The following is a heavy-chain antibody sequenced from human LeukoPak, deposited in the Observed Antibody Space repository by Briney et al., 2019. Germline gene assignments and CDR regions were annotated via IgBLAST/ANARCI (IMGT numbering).Heavy chain of an antibody. J-gene: IGHJ3*02. CDR3: TTARATVWTFDI. CDR2: IKSKTDGGTT. Sequence: GGSLRLSCAASGFTFTNTWMNWVRQAPGKGLEWVGRIKSKTDGGTTYYAAPVKGRFTISRDDSKNTLYLQMNSLKTEDTAVYYCTTARATVWTFDIWGQGTMVTVSS. V-gene: IGHV3-15*01. D-gene: IGHD4-17*01. CDR1: GFTFTNTW.